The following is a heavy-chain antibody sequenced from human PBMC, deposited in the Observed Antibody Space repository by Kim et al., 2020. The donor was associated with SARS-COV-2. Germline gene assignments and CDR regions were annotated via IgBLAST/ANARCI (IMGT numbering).Heavy chain of an antibody. CDR2: IIPIFGTA. J-gene: IGHJ4*02. Sequence: SVKVSCKASGGTFSSYAISWVRQAPGQGLEWMGGIIPIFGTANYAQKFQGRVTITADESTSTAYMELSSLRSEDTAVYYCARGSRYYDSSGYRLDYWGQGTLVPSPQ. CDR3: ARGSRYYDSSGYRLDY. D-gene: IGHD3-22*01. V-gene: IGHV1-69*13. CDR1: GGTFSSYA.